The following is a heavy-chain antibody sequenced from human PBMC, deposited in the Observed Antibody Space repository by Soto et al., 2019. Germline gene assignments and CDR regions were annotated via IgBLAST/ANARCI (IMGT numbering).Heavy chain of an antibody. V-gene: IGHV3-33*01. CDR2: IWYDGSNK. CDR1: GFTFSSYG. CDR3: AGGPGYGEEVWFDP. J-gene: IGHJ5*02. D-gene: IGHD4-17*01. Sequence: GGSLRLSCAASGFTFSSYGMHWVRQAPGKGLEWVAVIWYDGSNKYYADSVKGRFTISRDNSKNTLYLQMNSLRAEDTAVYYCAGGPGYGEEVWFDPWGQGTLVTVSS.